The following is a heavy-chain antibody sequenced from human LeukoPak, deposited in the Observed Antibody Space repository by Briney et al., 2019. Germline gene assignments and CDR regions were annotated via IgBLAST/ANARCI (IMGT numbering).Heavy chain of an antibody. CDR2: TYYKSKWYN. D-gene: IGHD6-19*01. CDR3: ARYSSGWYDPFDYFDY. Sequence: SQTLSLTCAVSGDSVSSNSAAWNWIRQSPSRGLEWLGRTYYKSKWYNDYAVSVKSRITINPDTSKNQFSLQLNSVTPEDTAVYYCARYSSGWYDPFDYFDYWGQGTLVTVSS. CDR1: GDSVSSNSAA. V-gene: IGHV6-1*01. J-gene: IGHJ4*02.